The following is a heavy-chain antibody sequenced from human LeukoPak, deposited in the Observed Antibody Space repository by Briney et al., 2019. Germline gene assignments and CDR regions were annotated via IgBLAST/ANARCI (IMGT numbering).Heavy chain of an antibody. J-gene: IGHJ3*02. CDR2: IIPIFGTA. Sequence: EASVKVSCKASGGTFSSYAISWVRQAPGQGLEWMGGIIPIFGTANYAQKFQGRVTITADESTSTAYMELSSLRSEDTAVYYCARGGIAARPEGDAFDIWGQGTMVTVSS. V-gene: IGHV1-69*13. CDR3: ARGGIAARPEGDAFDI. D-gene: IGHD6-6*01. CDR1: GGTFSSYA.